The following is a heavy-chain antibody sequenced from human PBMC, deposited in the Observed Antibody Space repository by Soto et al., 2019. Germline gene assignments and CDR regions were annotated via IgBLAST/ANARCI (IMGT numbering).Heavy chain of an antibody. V-gene: IGHV4-4*02. J-gene: IGHJ6*02. D-gene: IGHD2-15*01. CDR1: GGSIRSTNW. CDR3: ARDLDRYCSVTSCHAMDV. Sequence: VHLQESGPGLVKPSGTVSLTCVVSGGSIRSTNWWAWVRQTPGKGLEWIGEVYHNGTSNYSPSLKGRATISVDRSKDQVSLRLNSVIDADTAVYYCARDLDRYCSVTSCHAMDVWGQGTPVTVSS. CDR2: VYHNGTS.